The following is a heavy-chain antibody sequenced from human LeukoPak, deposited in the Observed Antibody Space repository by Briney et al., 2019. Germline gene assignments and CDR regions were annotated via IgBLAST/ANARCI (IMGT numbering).Heavy chain of an antibody. J-gene: IGHJ4*02. CDR2: IYYSGST. CDR3: ARATYYYDSSGYYLPYYFDY. D-gene: IGHD3-22*01. Sequence: SETLSLTCTVSGGSISSSSYYWGWIHQPPGKGLEWIGSIYYSGSTYYNPSLKSRVTISVDTSKNQFSLKLSSVTAADTAVYYCARATYYYDSSGYYLPYYFDYWGQGTLVTVSS. CDR1: GGSISSSSYY. V-gene: IGHV4-39*01.